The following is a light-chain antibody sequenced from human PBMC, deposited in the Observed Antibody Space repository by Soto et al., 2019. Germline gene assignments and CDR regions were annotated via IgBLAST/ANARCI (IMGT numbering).Light chain of an antibody. CDR2: DAS. CDR3: QQYDNLPPYS. CDR1: QDISNY. V-gene: IGKV1-33*01. Sequence: DIQMTQSPSSLSASVGDRVTITCQASQDISNYLNWYQQKPGKAPKLLIYDASNLETVVPSRFSGSVSGTDFTFPISSLQPEDIATYYCQQYDNLPPYSFGQGTKLEIK. J-gene: IGKJ2*01.